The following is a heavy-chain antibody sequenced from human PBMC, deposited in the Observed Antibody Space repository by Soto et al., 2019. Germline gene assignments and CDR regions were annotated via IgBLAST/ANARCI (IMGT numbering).Heavy chain of an antibody. CDR3: ARPDFWAFDI. CDR2: IKQDGSDK. D-gene: IGHD3-3*01. Sequence: GGSLRLSCAASEFTFSNYWMSWVRQAPGKGLEWVANIKQDGSDKDYVDSVKGRFTISRDNAKNSLYLQMNSLRAEDTAVYYCARPDFWAFDIWGQGTMVTVSS. V-gene: IGHV3-7*01. CDR1: EFTFSNYW. J-gene: IGHJ3*02.